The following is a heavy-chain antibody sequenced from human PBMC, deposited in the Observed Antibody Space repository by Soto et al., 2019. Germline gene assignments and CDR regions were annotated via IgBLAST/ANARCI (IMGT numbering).Heavy chain of an antibody. J-gene: IGHJ6*02. D-gene: IGHD3-10*01. CDR1: GDTFKNSV. CDR2: TIPLFGTT. V-gene: IGHV1-69*01. Sequence: QVQLVQSGVEVKKPGSSVRVSCKASGDTFKNSVISWVRQAPGQGLEWMGGTIPLFGTTDYAQKFQGRLTITADESTTTAYREVSRLTAEETAVYYCVAELDFGKLSVVWGQGTTVIVSS. CDR3: VAELDFGKLSVV.